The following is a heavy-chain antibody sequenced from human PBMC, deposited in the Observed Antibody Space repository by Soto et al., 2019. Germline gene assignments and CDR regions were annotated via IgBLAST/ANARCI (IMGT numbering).Heavy chain of an antibody. CDR2: IVIGSDHT. D-gene: IGHD6-13*01. J-gene: IGHJ4*02. CDR3: ARLRASSWYMGGYLDY. CDR1: GFTFSDYY. Sequence: GGSLRLSCAASGFTFSDYYMSWIRQAPGKPLGWASYIVIGSDHTNYADSVKGRFTISRDNTKNSLYLEMNSLRAEDTAVYYCARLRASSWYMGGYLDYWGQGALVTVSS. V-gene: IGHV3-11*06.